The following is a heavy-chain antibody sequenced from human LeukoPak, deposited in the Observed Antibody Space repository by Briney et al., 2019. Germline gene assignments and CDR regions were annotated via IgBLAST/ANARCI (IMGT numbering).Heavy chain of an antibody. CDR1: GASISGYY. D-gene: IGHD1-26*01. CDR2: IISTGTI. CDR3: ARGEYSGSYYFDY. V-gene: IGHV4-59*08. Sequence: SETLSLTCTVSGASISGYYWSWIRQPPGKRLEWIGYIISTGTINYNPSLKSRVTISIDTSKNQLSLQLTSVTAADTAVYYCARGEYSGSYYFDYWGQGTLVTVSS. J-gene: IGHJ4*02.